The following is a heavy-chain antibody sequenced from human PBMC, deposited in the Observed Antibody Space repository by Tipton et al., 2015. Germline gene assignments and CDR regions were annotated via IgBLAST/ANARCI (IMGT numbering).Heavy chain of an antibody. CDR1: GVPISSGNYY. D-gene: IGHD2-8*01. V-gene: IGHV4-31*03. J-gene: IGHJ4*02. Sequence: TLSLTCTVSGVPISSGNYYWTCIRLHLGTGLDWIGYILFTGTTFYNPALNSRVSISLDTSKNQFSLWFSSVTAADTAVSFCASHAGCILGLWGQAPLVSVSS. CDR3: ASHAGCILGL. CDR2: ILFTGTT.